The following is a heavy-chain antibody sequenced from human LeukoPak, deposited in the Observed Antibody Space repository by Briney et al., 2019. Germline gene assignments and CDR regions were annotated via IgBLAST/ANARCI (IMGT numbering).Heavy chain of an antibody. CDR2: IRGKAYGGTT. Sequence: PGRSLRLSCTASGFTFGDYAMSWFRQAPGKGLGWVGLIRGKAYGGTTEYAASVKSRCTISRDDSKSIAYLQMNSLKTEDTAVYYWTRDPAVYSSSWYFPAEDYWGQGTLVTVS. CDR3: TRDPAVYSSSWYFPAEDY. CDR1: GFTFGDYA. V-gene: IGHV3-49*03. D-gene: IGHD6-13*01. J-gene: IGHJ4*02.